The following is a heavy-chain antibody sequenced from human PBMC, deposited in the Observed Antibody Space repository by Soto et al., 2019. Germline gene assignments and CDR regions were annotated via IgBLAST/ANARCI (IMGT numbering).Heavy chain of an antibody. D-gene: IGHD2-15*01. Sequence: SQTVSITGAISGGRVSINIAAWNWIRQSPSRGLEWLGRTYYRSKWYNDYAVSVKSRITINPDTSKNQFSLQLNSVTPEDTAVYYCARDIDSAFLYYYYYYGMDVWGQGTTVNVSS. CDR3: ARDIDSAFLYYYYYYGMDV. CDR1: GGRVSINIAA. CDR2: TYYRSKWYN. J-gene: IGHJ6*02. V-gene: IGHV6-1*01.